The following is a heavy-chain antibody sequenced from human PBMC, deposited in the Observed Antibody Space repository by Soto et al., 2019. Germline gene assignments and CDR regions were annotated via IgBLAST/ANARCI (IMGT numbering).Heavy chain of an antibody. V-gene: IGHV4-39*01. CDR1: GGSISSSSYY. D-gene: IGHD5-18*01. CDR2: IYYSGST. Sequence: QLQLQESGPGLVKPSETLSLTCTVSGGSISSSSYYWGWIRQPPGKGLEWIGSIYYSGSTYYNPSRKGRVTISVDTSKNQFSLKLSSVTAADTAVYYCARVNTAMGGRRGYWGQGTLVTVSS. CDR3: ARVNTAMGGRRGY. J-gene: IGHJ4*02.